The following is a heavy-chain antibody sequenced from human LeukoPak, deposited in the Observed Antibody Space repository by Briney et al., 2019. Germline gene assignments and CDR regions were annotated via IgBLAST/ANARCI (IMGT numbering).Heavy chain of an antibody. CDR3: AKVSVFVCGCCPGSEYFQH. Sequence: GGSLSLFCSLSGFHLSRYSMGLVRQAPGKGLEWVSGISGSGGSTYYADSVKGRFTIYRDNHKTTLYLQMNSLGAEDTIFYYCAKVSVFVCGCCPGSEYFQHWGQGTLVTVSS. CDR2: ISGSGGST. D-gene: IGHD5/OR15-5a*01. V-gene: IGHV3-23*01. CDR1: GFHLSRYS. J-gene: IGHJ1*01.